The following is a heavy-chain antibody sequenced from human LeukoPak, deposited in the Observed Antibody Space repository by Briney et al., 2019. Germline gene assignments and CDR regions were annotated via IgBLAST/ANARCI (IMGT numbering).Heavy chain of an antibody. CDR2: ISSSGSTI. J-gene: IGHJ4*02. V-gene: IGHV3-11*01. Sequence: GGSLRLSCAASGFTFSDFYMSWIRQAPGKGLEWVSYISSSGSTIYYADSVKGRFTISRDNAKNSLYLQMNSLRAEDTAVYYCARSRYSYGYPLFDYWGQGTLVTVSS. CDR1: GFTFSDFY. D-gene: IGHD5-18*01. CDR3: ARSRYSYGYPLFDY.